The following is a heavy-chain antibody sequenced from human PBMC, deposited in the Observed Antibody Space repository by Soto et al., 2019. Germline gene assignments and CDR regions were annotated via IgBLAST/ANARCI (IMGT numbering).Heavy chain of an antibody. V-gene: IGHV3-21*01. Sequence: EVQVVESGGDLVKPGGSLRLSCASSGFTFSTYTMNWVRQAPGKGLEWVSSINGRGNYIYYAESVKGRFTISRDNAKISLYLQMDRLRAEDTALYYCVREDGKVGTNSAFDYWGLGALVTVSS. J-gene: IGHJ4*02. CDR3: VREDGKVGTNSAFDY. CDR2: INGRGNYI. CDR1: GFTFSTYT. D-gene: IGHD1-26*01.